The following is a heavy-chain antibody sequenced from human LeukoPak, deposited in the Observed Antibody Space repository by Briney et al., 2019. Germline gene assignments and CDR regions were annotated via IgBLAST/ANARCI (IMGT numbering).Heavy chain of an antibody. CDR2: INPNSGGT. J-gene: IGHJ5*02. D-gene: IGHD7-27*01. Sequence: ASVKVSCKASGYTFTGYYMQWVRQAPGQGLEWMGRINPNSGGTDYAQNFQGKVTMTRDTSISTVYMELSSPKSNDTAVYYCARQGSLGTWFDPWGQGTLVIVSS. CDR1: GYTFTGYY. CDR3: ARQGSLGTWFDP. V-gene: IGHV1-2*06.